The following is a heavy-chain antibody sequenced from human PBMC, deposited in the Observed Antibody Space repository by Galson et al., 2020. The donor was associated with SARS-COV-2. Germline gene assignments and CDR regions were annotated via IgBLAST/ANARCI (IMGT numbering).Heavy chain of an antibody. J-gene: IGHJ3*02. CDR1: GFTFSSYA. V-gene: IGHV3-30-3*01. D-gene: IGHD3-3*01. Sequence: TGGSLRLSCAASGFTFSSYAMHWVRQAPGKGLEWVAVISYDGSNKYYADSVKGRFTISRDNSKNTLYLQMNSLRAKDTAVYYCARDLTIFGVVIHDNAFDIWGQGTMVTVSS. CDR2: ISYDGSNK. CDR3: ARDLTIFGVVIHDNAFDI.